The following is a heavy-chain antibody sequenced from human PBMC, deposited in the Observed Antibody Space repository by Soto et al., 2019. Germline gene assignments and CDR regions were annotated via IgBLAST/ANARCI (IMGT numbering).Heavy chain of an antibody. Sequence: HSQTLSLTCAISGDSVSINSSACNLIRQSPSRGLEWLGRTYYRSKWYNDYAVSVKSRITINPDTSKNQFSLQLNSVTPEDTAVYYCARDDYYDSSGFDYWGQGTLVTVSS. V-gene: IGHV6-1*01. J-gene: IGHJ4*02. D-gene: IGHD3-22*01. CDR1: GDSVSINSSA. CDR2: TYYRSKWYN. CDR3: ARDDYYDSSGFDY.